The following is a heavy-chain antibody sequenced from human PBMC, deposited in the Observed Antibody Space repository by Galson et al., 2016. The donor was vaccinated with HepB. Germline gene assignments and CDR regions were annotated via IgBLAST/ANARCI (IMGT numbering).Heavy chain of an antibody. CDR1: GFTFSSYA. D-gene: IGHD3-10*01. J-gene: IGHJ6*02. CDR2: IRYDGSSK. Sequence: SLRLSCAASGFTFSSYAMHWVRQAPGKGLEWVAVIRYDGSSKYYTDSVKGRFTISRDNSKNTLNLQMNSLRDEDTAMYYCARGGSGSYYKGEDYYYGMDVWGQGATVIVS. CDR3: ARGGSGSYYKGEDYYYGMDV. V-gene: IGHV3-33*01.